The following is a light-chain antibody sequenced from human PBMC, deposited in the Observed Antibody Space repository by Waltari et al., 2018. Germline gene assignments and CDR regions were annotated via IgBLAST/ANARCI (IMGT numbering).Light chain of an antibody. J-gene: IGLJ2*01. CDR1: SSDVGGYDF. Sequence: ALTQPASVSGAPGQSITISCTGTSSDVGGYDFVSGYQQEPGKAPQLIIYDVYVRPAGVSQRFSASQSGDTASLTISGLQTDDEADYYCSSHTSISTSVVFGGGTKLTVL. V-gene: IGLV2-14*03. CDR3: SSHTSISTSVV. CDR2: DVY.